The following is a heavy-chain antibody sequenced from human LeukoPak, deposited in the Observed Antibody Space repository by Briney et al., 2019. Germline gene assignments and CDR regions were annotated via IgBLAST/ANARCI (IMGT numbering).Heavy chain of an antibody. V-gene: IGHV3-30*04. CDR3: TKGGGVTDYYPFIGPYFDL. CDR2: ISYDGSNK. J-gene: IGHJ2*01. D-gene: IGHD1-26*01. CDR1: GFTFNHYP. Sequence: GRSLRLSCAASGFTFNHYPMHWVRQAPGKGLEWVAVISYDGSNKYYPDSVKGRFTISRDKSENMLYLQMNSLRIEDTAVYYCTKGGGVTDYYPFIGPYFDLWGRGTPVTVSS.